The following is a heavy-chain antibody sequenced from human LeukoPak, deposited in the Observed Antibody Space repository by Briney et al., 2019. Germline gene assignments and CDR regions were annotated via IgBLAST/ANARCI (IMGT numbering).Heavy chain of an antibody. CDR2: IIPIFGTA. J-gene: IGHJ6*02. V-gene: IGHV1-69*13. D-gene: IGHD5-12*01. CDR3: ARPLRGYSGYDTYYYYYGMDV. CDR1: GYTFTSYG. Sequence: SVKVSCKASGYTFTSYGISWVRQAPGQGLEWMGGIIPIFGTANYAQKFQGRVTITANESTSTAYMELSSLRSEDTAVYYCARPLRGYSGYDTYYYYYGMDVWGQGTTVTVSS.